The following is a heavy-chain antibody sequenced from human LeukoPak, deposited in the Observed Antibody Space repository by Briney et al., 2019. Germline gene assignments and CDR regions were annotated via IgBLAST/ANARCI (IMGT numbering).Heavy chain of an antibody. CDR3: AKGRYTGSSFFDY. CDR1: GFTFSSCG. Sequence: GRSLRLSCAASGFTFSSCGMHWVRQAPGKGLEWVALISYDGSNKYYSDSVKGRFTISRDNSKNTLYLQMYSLRPEDTAVYYCAKGRYTGSSFFDYWGQGTLVTVSS. V-gene: IGHV3-30*18. D-gene: IGHD3-10*01. CDR2: ISYDGSNK. J-gene: IGHJ4*02.